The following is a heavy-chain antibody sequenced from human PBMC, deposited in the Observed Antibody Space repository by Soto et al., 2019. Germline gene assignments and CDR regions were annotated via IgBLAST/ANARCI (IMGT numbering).Heavy chain of an antibody. J-gene: IGHJ3*02. V-gene: IGHV4-4*02. Sequence: SETLSLTCAVSGGSISSSHWWTWVRQPPGKGLDWIGEIFHSGSTNYNPSLRSRVTISLDKSGNHFSLTLRSVTAADTAVYYCARSPSSSWFGGGAFDIWGQGTMVTVSS. CDR3: ARSPSSSWFGGGAFDI. CDR2: IFHSGST. D-gene: IGHD6-13*01. CDR1: GGSISSSHW.